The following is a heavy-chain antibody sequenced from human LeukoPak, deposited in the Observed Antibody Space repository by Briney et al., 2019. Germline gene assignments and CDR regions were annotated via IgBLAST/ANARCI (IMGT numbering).Heavy chain of an antibody. D-gene: IGHD3-22*01. V-gene: IGHV4-31*03. CDR2: IYYSGST. CDR1: GGSISSGGYY. J-gene: IGHJ3*02. Sequence: SQTLSLTCTVSGGSISSGGYYWSWIRQHPGKGLEWIGYIYYSGSTYYNPSLKSRVTISVDTSKNQFSLKLSSVTAADAAVYYCAGLTMTDAFDIWGQGTMVTVSS. CDR3: AGLTMTDAFDI.